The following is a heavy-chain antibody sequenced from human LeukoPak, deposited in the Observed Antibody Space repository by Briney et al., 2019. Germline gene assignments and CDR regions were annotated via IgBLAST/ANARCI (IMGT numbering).Heavy chain of an antibody. Sequence: PSETLSLTCAVYGGSFSGYYWSWIRQPPGKGLEWIGEINHSGSTNYNPSLKSRVTISADTSKNQFSLKLSSVTAADTAVYYCARESVVRGITYFDYWGQGTLVTVSS. V-gene: IGHV4-34*01. J-gene: IGHJ4*02. CDR1: GGSFSGYY. CDR2: INHSGST. D-gene: IGHD3-10*01. CDR3: ARESVVRGITYFDY.